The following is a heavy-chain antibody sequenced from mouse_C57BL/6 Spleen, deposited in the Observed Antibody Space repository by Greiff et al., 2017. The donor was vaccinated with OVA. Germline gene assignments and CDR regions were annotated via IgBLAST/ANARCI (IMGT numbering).Heavy chain of an antibody. CDR2: IHPNSGST. Sequence: QVHVKQPGAELVKPGASVKLSCKASGYTFTSYWMHWVKQRPGQGLEWIGMIHPNSGSTNYNEKFKSKATLTVDKSSSTAYMQLSSLTSEDSAVYYCARSSYSNYVYFDYWGQGTTLTVSS. J-gene: IGHJ2*01. V-gene: IGHV1-64*01. D-gene: IGHD2-5*01. CDR3: ARSSYSNYVYFDY. CDR1: GYTFTSYW.